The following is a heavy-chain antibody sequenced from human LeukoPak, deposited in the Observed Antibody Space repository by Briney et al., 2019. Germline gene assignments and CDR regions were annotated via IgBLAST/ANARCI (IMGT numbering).Heavy chain of an antibody. D-gene: IGHD5-24*01. V-gene: IGHV4-59*12. CDR1: GGSISSYY. J-gene: IGHJ4*02. Sequence: SETLSLTCTVSGGSISSYYWSWIRQPPGKGLEWIGYIYYSGSTNYNPSLKSRVTISVDRSKNQFSLRLTSVTAADTAVYYCASRDGYNSPFDYWGQGTLVTVSS. CDR3: ASRDGYNSPFDY. CDR2: IYYSGST.